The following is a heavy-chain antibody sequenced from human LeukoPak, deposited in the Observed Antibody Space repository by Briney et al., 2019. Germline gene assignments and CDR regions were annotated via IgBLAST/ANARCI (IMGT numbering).Heavy chain of an antibody. CDR3: ASPSGYYDFWSGYQTPVY. D-gene: IGHD3-3*01. V-gene: IGHV3-11*04. CDR1: GFTFSDYY. Sequence: GGSLRLSCAASGFTFSDYYMSWIRQAPGKGLEWVSYISSSGSTIYYADSVKGRFTISRDNAKNSLYLQMNSLRAEDTAVYYCASPSGYYDFWSGYQTPVYWGQGTLVTVSS. J-gene: IGHJ4*02. CDR2: ISSSGSTI.